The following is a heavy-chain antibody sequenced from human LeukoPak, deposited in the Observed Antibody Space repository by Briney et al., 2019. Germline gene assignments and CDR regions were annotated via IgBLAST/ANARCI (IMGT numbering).Heavy chain of an antibody. J-gene: IGHJ4*02. Sequence: PGGSLRLSCAASGFTFSSYAMSWVRHAPGKGLEWVSAISGSGGSTYYADSVKGRFTISRDNSKNTLYLQMNSLRAEDTAVYYCAKWGSITYYYDSSGYSAIDYWGQGTLVTVSS. CDR2: ISGSGGST. V-gene: IGHV3-23*01. D-gene: IGHD3-22*01. CDR3: AKWGSITYYYDSSGYSAIDY. CDR1: GFTFSSYA.